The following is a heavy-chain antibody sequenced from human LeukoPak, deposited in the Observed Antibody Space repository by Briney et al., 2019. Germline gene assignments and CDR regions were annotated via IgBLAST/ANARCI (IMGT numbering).Heavy chain of an antibody. CDR1: GYTFTGYY. J-gene: IGHJ6*03. CDR3: ARDRVNIVVVPAAMAYYYYYMDV. D-gene: IGHD2-2*01. CDR2: INPNSGGT. Sequence: ASVKVSCKASGYTFTGYYMHWVRQAPGHGLEWMGWINPNSGGTNYAQKFQGRVTMTRDTSISTAYMELSRLRSDDTAVYYCARDRVNIVVVPAAMAYYYYYMDVWGKGTTVTVSS. V-gene: IGHV1-2*02.